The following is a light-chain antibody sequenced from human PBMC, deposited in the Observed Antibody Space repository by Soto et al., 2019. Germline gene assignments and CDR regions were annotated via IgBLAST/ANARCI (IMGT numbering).Light chain of an antibody. V-gene: IGKV3-15*01. J-gene: IGKJ2*01. CDR2: SAS. Sequence: EIVMTQSPATLSLSPGERAALSCRASQSINSELAWYQQKPGQPPRLLIYSASTRANGVPARFTGSESGSEFALTISGLQSEDFAVYYCQQGYNWPLTCGQGTRLEI. CDR1: QSINSE. CDR3: QQGYNWPLT.